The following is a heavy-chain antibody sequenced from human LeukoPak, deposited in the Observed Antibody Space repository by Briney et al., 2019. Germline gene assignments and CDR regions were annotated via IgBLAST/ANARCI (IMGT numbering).Heavy chain of an antibody. Sequence: GGSLRLSCAASGFTFSSYSMNWVRQAPGKGLEWVSSISSSSSYIYYADSVKGRFTISRDNAKNSLYLQMNSLRAEDTAVYYCAKYLGARAPFDYWGQGTLVTVSS. CDR2: ISSSSSYI. V-gene: IGHV3-21*04. CDR3: AKYLGARAPFDY. CDR1: GFTFSSYS. J-gene: IGHJ4*02. D-gene: IGHD3-10*01.